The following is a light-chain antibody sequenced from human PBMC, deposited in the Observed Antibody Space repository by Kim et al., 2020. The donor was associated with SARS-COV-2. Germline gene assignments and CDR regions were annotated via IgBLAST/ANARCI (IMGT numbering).Light chain of an antibody. CDR3: QAWDSSLRV. J-gene: IGLJ3*02. CDR1: KLGDKY. V-gene: IGLV3-1*01. Sequence: SYELTQPPSVSVSPGQTASITCSGDKLGDKYACWYQQKPGQSPVLVIYQDSKRPSGIPERFSGSNSGNTATLTISGTQAVDEADYYCQAWDSSLRVFGGG. CDR2: QDS.